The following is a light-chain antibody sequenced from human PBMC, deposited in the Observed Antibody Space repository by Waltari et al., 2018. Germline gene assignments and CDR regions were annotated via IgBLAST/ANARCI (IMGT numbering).Light chain of an antibody. Sequence: DIVMTQTPLYLSVTPGQPASISCRSSQSLLFRDGKTYLYWFLQKPGQPPQLLISQLSNRFSGVPDRVSGSGSGTDFTLRISRVEAEDAGIYYCMHSVEHPWTFGQGTKLEIK. CDR2: QLS. V-gene: IGKV2D-29*01. J-gene: IGKJ1*01. CDR3: MHSVEHPWT. CDR1: QSLLFRDGKTY.